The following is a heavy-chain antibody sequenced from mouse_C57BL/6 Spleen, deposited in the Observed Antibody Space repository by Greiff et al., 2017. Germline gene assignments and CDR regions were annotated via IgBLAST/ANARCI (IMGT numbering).Heavy chain of an antibody. J-gene: IGHJ2*01. CDR2: IDPSDSYT. V-gene: IGHV1-69*01. CDR1: GYTFTSYW. D-gene: IGHD1-1*01. CDR3: ARGYSSSDY. Sequence: QVQLKQPGAELVMPGASVKLSCKASGYTFTSYWMHWVKQRPGQGLEWIGEIDPSDSYTNYNQKFKGKSTLTVDKSSSTAYVQLSSLTSEDSAVYYCARGYSSSDYWGQGTTLTVSS.